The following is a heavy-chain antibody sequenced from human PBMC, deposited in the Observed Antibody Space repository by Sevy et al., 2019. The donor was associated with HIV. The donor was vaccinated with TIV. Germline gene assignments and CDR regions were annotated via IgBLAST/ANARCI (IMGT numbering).Heavy chain of an antibody. D-gene: IGHD6-13*01. CDR3: AKDRNPYSRLGSGGMDV. Sequence: GGSLRLSCAASGFTFSSYGMHWVRQAPGKGLEWVAFIRYDGSNKYYADSVKGRFTISRDKSKNTLYLQMNSLRAEDTAVYYCAKDRNPYSRLGSGGMDVWGQGTTVTVSS. V-gene: IGHV3-30*02. CDR1: GFTFSSYG. CDR2: IRYDGSNK. J-gene: IGHJ6*02.